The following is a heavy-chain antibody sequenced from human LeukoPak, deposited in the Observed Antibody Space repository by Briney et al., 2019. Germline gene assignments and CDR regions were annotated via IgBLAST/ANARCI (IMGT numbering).Heavy chain of an antibody. CDR1: GFTFYDYA. Sequence: GRSLRLSCAASGFTFYDYAMHWVRQAPGKGLEWVSGISWNSGSIDYADSVKGRFTISRDNAKNSLYLQMNSLRAEDTALYYCAKDFGIGGSYVVPDYWGQGTLVTVSS. V-gene: IGHV3-9*01. CDR3: AKDFGIGGSYVVPDY. CDR2: ISWNSGSI. D-gene: IGHD1-26*01. J-gene: IGHJ4*02.